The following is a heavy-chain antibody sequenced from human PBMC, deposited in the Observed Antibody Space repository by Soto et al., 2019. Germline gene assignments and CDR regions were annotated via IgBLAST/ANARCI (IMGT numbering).Heavy chain of an antibody. Sequence: GGSLRLSCAASGFTFSSYAMHWVRQAPGKGLEWVAVISYDGSNKYYADSVKGRFTISRDNSKNTLYLQMDSLRAEDTAVYYCAKEGESSHFQFDYWGQGTLVTVSS. V-gene: IGHV3-30-3*01. CDR2: ISYDGSNK. CDR1: GFTFSSYA. CDR3: AKEGESSHFQFDY. J-gene: IGHJ4*02. D-gene: IGHD3-22*01.